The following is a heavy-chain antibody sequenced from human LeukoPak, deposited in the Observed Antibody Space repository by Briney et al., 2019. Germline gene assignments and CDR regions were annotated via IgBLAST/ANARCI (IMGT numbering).Heavy chain of an antibody. CDR1: GGSINISDYY. D-gene: IGHD1-26*01. V-gene: IGHV4-39*01. CDR3: ARRGTIDSGRPWN. Sequence: KSSETLPLTCTVSGGSINISDYYWGWIRQPPGKGLEWIGCMHYSGNTYYSPSLRSRVTISVDTSENQFSLKVRSVTAADTAVYYCARRGTIDSGRPWNWGQGTLVTVSS. J-gene: IGHJ4*02. CDR2: MHYSGNT.